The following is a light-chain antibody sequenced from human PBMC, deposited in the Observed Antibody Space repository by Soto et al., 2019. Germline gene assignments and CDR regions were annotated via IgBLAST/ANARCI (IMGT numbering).Light chain of an antibody. Sequence: QSVLTQPASVSGSPGQSITISCTGTSSDVGGYNYVSWYQQHPAKAPKLMLYDVSNRPSGVSNRFSGSKSGNTASLTISGLLAEDEADYYCSSYTSSSTSYVFGTGTKLTVL. CDR3: SSYTSSSTSYV. CDR2: DVS. CDR1: SSDVGGYNY. J-gene: IGLJ1*01. V-gene: IGLV2-14*01.